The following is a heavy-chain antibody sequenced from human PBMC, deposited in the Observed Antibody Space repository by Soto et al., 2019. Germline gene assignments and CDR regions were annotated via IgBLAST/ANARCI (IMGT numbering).Heavy chain of an antibody. V-gene: IGHV1-24*01. CDR3: ATDVSPYDYIWGSYRSDLFSLGY. CDR2: FDPEDGET. D-gene: IGHD3-16*02. Sequence: ASVKVSCKVSGYTLTELSMHWVRQAPGKGLEWMGGFDPEDGETIYAQKFQGRVTMTEDTSTDTAYMELSSLRSEDTAVYYCATDVSPYDYIWGSYRSDLFSLGYWGQGTLVTVSS. CDR1: GYTLTELS. J-gene: IGHJ4*02.